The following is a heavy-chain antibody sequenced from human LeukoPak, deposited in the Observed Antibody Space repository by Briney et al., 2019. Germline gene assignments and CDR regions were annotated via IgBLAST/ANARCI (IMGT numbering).Heavy chain of an antibody. Sequence: PSETLSLTCAVHGGSFSGYYWNWIRQPPGKGLEWLGEVNHSGSTTYNPSLKSRVTISVDTSKNQFSLKLRSVTAADTAVYYCVREAATDYYDSSGYYRQTEVFDAWGQGTMVTVSS. CDR2: VNHSGST. V-gene: IGHV4-34*01. J-gene: IGHJ3*01. D-gene: IGHD3-22*01. CDR3: VREAATDYYDSSGYYRQTEVFDA. CDR1: GGSFSGYY.